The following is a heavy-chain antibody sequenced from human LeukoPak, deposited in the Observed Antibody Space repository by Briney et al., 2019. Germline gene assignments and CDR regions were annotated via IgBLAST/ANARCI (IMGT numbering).Heavy chain of an antibody. CDR1: GFRFSSYW. V-gene: IGHV3-7*01. Sequence: GGSLRLSCAASGFRFSSYWMTWVRQAPGKGLEWVANIKQDGSEKYYVDFVKGRFTISRDNAKNSLYLQMNSLRAEDTAVYYCARGGYCSNTTCYTGWFDPWGHGSLVTVSS. CDR2: IKQDGSEK. J-gene: IGHJ5*02. CDR3: ARGGYCSNTTCYTGWFDP. D-gene: IGHD2-2*02.